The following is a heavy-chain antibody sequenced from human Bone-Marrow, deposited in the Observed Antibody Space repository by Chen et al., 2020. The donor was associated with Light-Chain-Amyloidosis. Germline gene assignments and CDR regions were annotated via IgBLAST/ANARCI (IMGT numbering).Heavy chain of an antibody. CDR2: IYYGGNS. Sequence: QVQLHESGPGLVKPSQTLSLTCTVSGDSISSGPHYWTWIRQHPGRGLEWIGYIYYGGNSRYNPSLMSRVTISLDTSKNQFSLNLSSVTAADTAVYYCARGTMTSVDWSYYCDFWGQGTLVTVSS. D-gene: IGHD3-22*01. CDR1: GDSISSGPHY. V-gene: IGHV4-31*03. CDR3: ARGTMTSVDWSYYCDF. J-gene: IGHJ4*02.